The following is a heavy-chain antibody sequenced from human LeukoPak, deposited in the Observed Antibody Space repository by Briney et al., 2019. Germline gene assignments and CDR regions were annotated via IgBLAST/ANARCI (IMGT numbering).Heavy chain of an antibody. V-gene: IGHV4-34*01. J-gene: IGHJ6*03. D-gene: IGHD2-8*01. CDR3: ARGLGGYKVIMVYATREHFYYMDV. CDR1: GGSFSGYY. CDR2: INHSGST. Sequence: PSETLSLTCAVYGGSFSGYYWSWIRQPPGKGLEWIGEINHSGSTNYNPSLKSRATISVDTSKNQFSLKLSSVTAADTAVYYCARGLGGYKVIMVYATREHFYYMDVWGKGTTVTVSS.